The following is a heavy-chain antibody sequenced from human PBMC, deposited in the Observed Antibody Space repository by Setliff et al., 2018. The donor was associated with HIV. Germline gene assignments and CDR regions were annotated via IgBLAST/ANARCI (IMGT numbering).Heavy chain of an antibody. CDR2: MSHSGST. Sequence: PSETLSLTCSVSGGSISSGTYYWGWIRQPPGKGLEWIGSMSHSGSTLYNPSLKSRVTISVDTSNNHFSLKLRSVTAADTAVYYCASVNEVDADYGDFNDAFEIWGQGTMVTVSS. CDR1: GGSISSGTYY. V-gene: IGHV4-39*07. J-gene: IGHJ3*02. D-gene: IGHD4-17*01. CDR3: ASVNEVDADYGDFNDAFEI.